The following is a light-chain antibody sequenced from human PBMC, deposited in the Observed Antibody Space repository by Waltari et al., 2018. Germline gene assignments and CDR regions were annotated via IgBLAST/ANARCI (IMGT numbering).Light chain of an antibody. Sequence: DIVMTQSPDSLAVSLGERATSHCKSSQSVLYSSNNKNYLAWYQQKPGQPPKLLISWASTRESGVPDRFSGSGSGTDFTLTISSLQAEDVAVYYCQEYYSTPLTFGQGTKLEIK. V-gene: IGKV4-1*01. CDR2: WAS. J-gene: IGKJ2*01. CDR1: QSVLYSSNNKNY. CDR3: QEYYSTPLT.